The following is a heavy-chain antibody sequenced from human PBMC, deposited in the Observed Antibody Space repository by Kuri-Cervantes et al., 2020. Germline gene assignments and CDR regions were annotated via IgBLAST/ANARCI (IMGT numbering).Heavy chain of an antibody. CDR1: GFTFSNYW. CDR2: VKTDGREK. V-gene: IGHV3-7*03. Sequence: ETLSLTCATSGFTFSNYWMSWVRQAPGKGLEWVANVKTDGREKYYVDSVRGRFTISRDFAKNSLYLQMNNLRVEDTAMYYCSRDEEWGQGTLVTVSS. CDR3: SRDEE. J-gene: IGHJ4*02.